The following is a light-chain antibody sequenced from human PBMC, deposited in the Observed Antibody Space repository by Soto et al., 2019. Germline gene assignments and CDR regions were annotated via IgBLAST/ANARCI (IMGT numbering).Light chain of an antibody. CDR2: GAS. Sequence: EIVMTKSPATLSVSPGERATLSCRASQSVSSNLAGYQQKTGQAPRLLIYGASTRATGIPARFSDSGSGTEFPLTISRLQSEDFAVYYSQQYNSWPPPLTFGGGTKVEIK. J-gene: IGKJ4*01. CDR1: QSVSSN. V-gene: IGKV3-15*01. CDR3: QQYNSWPPPLT.